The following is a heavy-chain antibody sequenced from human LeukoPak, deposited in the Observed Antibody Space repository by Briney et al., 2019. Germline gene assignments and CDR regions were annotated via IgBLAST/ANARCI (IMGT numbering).Heavy chain of an antibody. CDR2: INHSGST. J-gene: IGHJ4*02. CDR1: GGSFSGYY. V-gene: IGHV4-34*01. Sequence: SETLSLTCAVYGGSFSGYYWSWIRQPPGKGLEWIGEINHSGSTNYNPSLKSRVTISVDTSKNQFSLKLSSVTAADTAVYYCARGEARDYWGQGTLVTVSS. CDR3: ARGEARDY.